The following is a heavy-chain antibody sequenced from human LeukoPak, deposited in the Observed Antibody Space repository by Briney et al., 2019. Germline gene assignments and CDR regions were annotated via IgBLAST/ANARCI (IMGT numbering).Heavy chain of an antibody. V-gene: IGHV3-21*01. J-gene: IGHJ4*02. CDR1: GFTFSSYS. Sequence: GGSLRLSCAASGFTFSSYSMNWVRQAPGKGLEWVSSISSSSSHIYYADSVEGRFTISRDNSKNSLYLQMNSLRAEDTAVYYCVKDPAHWHYFDYWGQGTLVTVSS. CDR2: ISSSSSHI. CDR3: VKDPAHWHYFDY.